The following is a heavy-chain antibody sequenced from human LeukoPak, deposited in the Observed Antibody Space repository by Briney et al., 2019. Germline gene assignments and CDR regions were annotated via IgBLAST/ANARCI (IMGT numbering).Heavy chain of an antibody. D-gene: IGHD3-22*01. CDR3: TKQYYYDSSGYFGY. CDR2: IYXSGNT. V-gene: IGHV4-59*01. CDR1: GGSISSYY. Sequence: SETLSLTCTVSGGSISSYYWSXXRQPPGKGLXXIGYIYXSGNTDYNPSLKSRVTISVDTSKNQSSLKLSSVTAADTAVYYCTKQYYYDSSGYFGYWGQGTLVTVSS. J-gene: IGHJ4*02.